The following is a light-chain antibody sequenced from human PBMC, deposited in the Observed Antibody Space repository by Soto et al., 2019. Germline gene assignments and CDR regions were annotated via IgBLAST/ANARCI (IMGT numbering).Light chain of an antibody. CDR1: QDISNY. CDR2: AAS. Sequence: DIQMTQSPSSLSASVGDRVTITCRASQDISNYLAWYQQKAGKVPKLLIYAASTLQSGVPSRFTGSASGTDFTLTISSLQPDDVATYYCQKYDSAPLTFGGGTKVDIK. CDR3: QKYDSAPLT. J-gene: IGKJ4*01. V-gene: IGKV1-27*01.